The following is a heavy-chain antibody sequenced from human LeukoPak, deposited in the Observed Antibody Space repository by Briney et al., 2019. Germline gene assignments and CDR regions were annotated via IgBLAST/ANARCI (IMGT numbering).Heavy chain of an antibody. CDR3: ASGYSYGYANVDY. CDR1: GFTFSSYG. J-gene: IGHJ4*02. CDR2: IWYDGSNK. V-gene: IGHV3-33*01. Sequence: PGGSLRLSCAASGFTFSSYGMHWVRQAPGKGLEWVAVIWYDGSNKYYADSVKGRFTISRDNSKNTLYLQMNSLRAEDTAVYYCASGYSYGYANVDYWGQGTLVTVSS. D-gene: IGHD5-18*01.